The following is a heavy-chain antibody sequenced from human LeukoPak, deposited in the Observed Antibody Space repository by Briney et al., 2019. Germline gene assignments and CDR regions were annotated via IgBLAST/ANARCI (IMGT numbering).Heavy chain of an antibody. CDR3: ARGAGATLYYYYGMDV. D-gene: IGHD1-26*01. CDR1: GFTFSSYE. J-gene: IGHJ6*02. V-gene: IGHV3-48*03. Sequence: PGGSLRLSCAASGFTFSSYEMNWVRQPPGKGLEWVSYISSGGSTIYYADSVKGRFTISRDNSKNTLYLQMNSLRAEDTAVYYCARGAGATLYYYYGMDVWGQGTTVTVSS. CDR2: ISSGGSTI.